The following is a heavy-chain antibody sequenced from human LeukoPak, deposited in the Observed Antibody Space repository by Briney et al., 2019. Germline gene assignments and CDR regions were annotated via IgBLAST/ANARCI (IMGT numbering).Heavy chain of an antibody. D-gene: IGHD6-19*01. CDR3: AKDSGKWLTYYYYYMDV. V-gene: IGHV3-30*02. CDR2: IRYDGSNK. Sequence: SGGSLRLSCAASGFNFSSYGMHWVRQAPGKGLEWVAFIRYDGSNKYYADSVKGRFTISRDNSKNTLYLQMNSLRAEDTAVYYCAKDSGKWLTYYYYYMDVWGKGTTVTISS. J-gene: IGHJ6*03. CDR1: GFNFSSYG.